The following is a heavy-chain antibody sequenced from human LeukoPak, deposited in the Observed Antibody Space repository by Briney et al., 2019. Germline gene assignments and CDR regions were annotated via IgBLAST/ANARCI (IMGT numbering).Heavy chain of an antibody. Sequence: GRSLRLSCAASGFTFNDYAMHWVRQAPGKGLEWVSGISWNSGSIDYADSVKGRSTISRDNAKNSLYLQMDSLRAEDTAFYYCAKDKSGTYFLSSYFDFWGQGTLVTVSS. CDR2: ISWNSGSI. V-gene: IGHV3-9*01. CDR1: GFTFNDYA. J-gene: IGHJ4*02. CDR3: AKDKSGTYFLSSYFDF. D-gene: IGHD1-26*01.